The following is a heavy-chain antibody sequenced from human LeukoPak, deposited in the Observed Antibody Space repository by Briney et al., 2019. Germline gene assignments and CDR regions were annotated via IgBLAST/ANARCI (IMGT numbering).Heavy chain of an antibody. J-gene: IGHJ6*03. Sequence: PSETLSLTCAVSGGSINSYYWSWIRQPPGKGLEWIGYIYYSGSTNYNPSLKSRVTISVDTSKNQFSLKLSSVTAADTAVYYCARVITGTTWDYYYYMDVWGKGTTVTVSS. V-gene: IGHV4-59*01. D-gene: IGHD1-20*01. CDR1: GGSINSYY. CDR3: ARVITGTTWDYYYYMDV. CDR2: IYYSGST.